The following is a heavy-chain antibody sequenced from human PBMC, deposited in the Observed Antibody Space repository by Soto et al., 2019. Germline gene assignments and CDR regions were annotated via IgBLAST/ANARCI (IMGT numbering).Heavy chain of an antibody. D-gene: IGHD2-15*01. CDR2: IKQDGTEK. J-gene: IGHJ3*01. CDR1: GFTFNKYW. Sequence: PGGSLRLSCAASGFTFNKYWMSWVRQAPGKGLEWVANIKQDGTEKYYVDSVKGRFTISRDNAKNSLYLQMNNLRAEDTAAYYCATSVVLAAADAFDYWGQGTMVTVSS. V-gene: IGHV3-7*03. CDR3: ATSVVLAAADAFDY.